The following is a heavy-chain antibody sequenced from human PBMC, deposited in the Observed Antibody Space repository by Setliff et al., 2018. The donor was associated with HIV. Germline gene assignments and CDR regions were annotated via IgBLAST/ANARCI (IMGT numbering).Heavy chain of an antibody. J-gene: IGHJ4*02. Sequence: PSETLSLTCAAYNGSFSDYNWSWIRQSPGKGLGWIGEINHSGNTNYNPSLKSRVTISVVTSKSHFSLKMTSVTAADTAIYFCARGALSLTMTKLLSFFDSWGQGTQVTVSS. CDR2: INHSGNT. CDR1: NGSFSDYN. V-gene: IGHV4-34*01. D-gene: IGHD3-22*01. CDR3: ARGALSLTMTKLLSFFDS.